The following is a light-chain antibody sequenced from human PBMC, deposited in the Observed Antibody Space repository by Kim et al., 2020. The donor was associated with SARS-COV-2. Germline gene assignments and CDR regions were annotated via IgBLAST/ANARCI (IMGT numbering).Light chain of an antibody. CDR1: QSISSW. Sequence: DIQMTQSPSIVSASVGDRVTITCRASQSISSWLAWYQQKPGKAPKLLIYKASSLESGVPSRFSGSGSGTEFTLTISSLQPDDFATYYCQQYNSYLWTFGQGTRWISN. CDR2: KAS. V-gene: IGKV1-5*03. J-gene: IGKJ1*01. CDR3: QQYNSYLWT.